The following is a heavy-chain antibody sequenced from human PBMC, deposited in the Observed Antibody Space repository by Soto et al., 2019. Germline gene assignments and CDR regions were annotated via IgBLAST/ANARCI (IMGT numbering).Heavy chain of an antibody. D-gene: IGHD1-1*01. J-gene: IGHJ4*02. Sequence: QGQLVQSGVEVKKPGASVKVSCKASGYTFTDYGISWVRQAPGQGLEWMGWISAYNGNTNYAQNLQDRVTMTTDTSTSTAYMELRSLRSDDTAVYYCERDRSTHDYWGQGTRIAVSS. CDR1: GYTFTDYG. CDR2: ISAYNGNT. V-gene: IGHV1-18*01. CDR3: ERDRSTHDY.